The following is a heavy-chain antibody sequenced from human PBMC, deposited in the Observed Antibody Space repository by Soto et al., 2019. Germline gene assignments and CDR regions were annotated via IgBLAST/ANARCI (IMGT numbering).Heavy chain of an antibody. CDR2: IYYSGST. CDR3: ARGVTTWMSYYFDY. V-gene: IGHV4-61*01. CDR1: GGSVSSGSYY. J-gene: IGHJ4*02. D-gene: IGHD4-4*01. Sequence: SETLSLTCTVSGGSVSSGSYYWSWIRQPPGKGLEWIGYIYYSGSTNYNPSLKSRVTISVDTSKNQFSLKLSSVTAADTAVYYCARGVTTWMSYYFDYWGQGTLVTVS.